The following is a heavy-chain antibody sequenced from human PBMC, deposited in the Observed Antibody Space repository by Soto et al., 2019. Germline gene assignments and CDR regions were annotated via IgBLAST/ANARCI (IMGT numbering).Heavy chain of an antibody. J-gene: IGHJ5*01. CDR3: ARDGYYDAGGYIDWFDS. V-gene: IGHV4-4*02. CDR2: IAHSGDT. CDR1: GGSIDSPNW. D-gene: IGHD3-10*01. Sequence: QVQLQESGPGLVKPSGTLSLTCGVSGGSIDSPNWWSWVLQPPGKGLEWIGEIAHSGDTNYNPSLKSRVTISLDRAKNQFSLQMTDVTAEDTGVFYCARDGYYDAGGYIDWFDSWGQGVLVTVSS.